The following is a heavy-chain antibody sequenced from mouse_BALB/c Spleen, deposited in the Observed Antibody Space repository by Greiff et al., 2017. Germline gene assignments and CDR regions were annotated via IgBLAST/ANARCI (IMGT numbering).Heavy chain of an antibody. CDR2: ISNGGGST. J-gene: IGHJ2*01. Sequence: EVKLVESGGGLVQPGGSLKLSCAASGFTFSSYTMSWVRQTPEKRLEWVAYISNGGGSTYYPDTVKGRFTISRDNAKNTLYLQMSSLKSEDTAMYYCARGREGDYWGQGTTLTVSS. V-gene: IGHV5-12-2*01. CDR1: GFTFSSYT. CDR3: ARGREGDY.